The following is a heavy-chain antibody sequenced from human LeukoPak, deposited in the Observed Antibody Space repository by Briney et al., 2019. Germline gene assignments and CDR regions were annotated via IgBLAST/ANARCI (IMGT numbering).Heavy chain of an antibody. CDR2: IYYSGST. D-gene: IGHD3-3*01. CDR1: GGSISSSSYY. CDR3: ARERSGSEIFARSFDI. Sequence: SETLSLTCTVSGGSISSSSYYWGWIRQLPGKGLEWIGSIYYSGSTYYNPSLKSRVTISVDTSKNQFSLKLSSVTAADTAVYYCARERSGSEIFARSFDIWGQGTMVTVSS. J-gene: IGHJ3*02. V-gene: IGHV4-39*07.